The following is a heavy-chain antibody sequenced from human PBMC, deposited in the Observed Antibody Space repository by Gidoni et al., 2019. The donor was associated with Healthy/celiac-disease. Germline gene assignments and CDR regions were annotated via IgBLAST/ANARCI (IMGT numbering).Heavy chain of an antibody. CDR2: ISSSGSTI. CDR3: ARGITIFGVVIRPQADY. V-gene: IGHV3-48*03. Sequence: RLSCAASGFTFSSYEMNWVRQAPGKGLAWVSYISSSGSTIYYADSVKGRVTISRDNAKNSLYLQMNSLRAEDTAVYYCARGITIFGVVIRPQADYWGQGTLVTVSS. J-gene: IGHJ4*02. CDR1: GFTFSSYE. D-gene: IGHD3-3*01.